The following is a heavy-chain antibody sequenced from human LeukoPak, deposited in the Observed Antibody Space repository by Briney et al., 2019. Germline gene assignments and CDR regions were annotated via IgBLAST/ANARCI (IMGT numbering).Heavy chain of an antibody. Sequence: GGSLRLSCAASRLTFTYWMSWVRQAPGKGLEWVANIKQDGSEKYYVDSVKGRFTISRDNAKRSLYLQMNSLRAGDTALYYCASSFSDDFWSGHFWGQGTLVTVSS. D-gene: IGHD3-3*01. J-gene: IGHJ4*02. CDR2: IKQDGSEK. V-gene: IGHV3-7*01. CDR1: RLTFTYW. CDR3: ASSFSDDFWSGHF.